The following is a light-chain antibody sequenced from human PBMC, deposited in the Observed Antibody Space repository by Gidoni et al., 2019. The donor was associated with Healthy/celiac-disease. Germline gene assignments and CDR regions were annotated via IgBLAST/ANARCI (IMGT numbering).Light chain of an antibody. CDR3: QQRYITPRG. V-gene: IGKV1-39*01. J-gene: IGKJ1*01. CDR2: PAS. Sequence: DTQMTQSPSSLSASVGARVTITCRASQSISSYLNGYQQKPGKAPKLLIYPASSLQSGVPSSFSGRGSGTDFTITISSLLPEDFATDYCQQRYITPRGFGQGTKVEIK. CDR1: QSISSY.